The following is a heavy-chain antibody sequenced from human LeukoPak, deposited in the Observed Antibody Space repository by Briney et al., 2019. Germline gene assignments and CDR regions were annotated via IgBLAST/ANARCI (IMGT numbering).Heavy chain of an antibody. CDR2: IKEDRSDK. CDR3: ATGWLDY. CDR1: GFTLSNYW. Sequence: GGSLRISCAASGFTLSNYWMSWVRQAPGKGLEWVANIKEDRSDKYYVDSVKGRFTISRDHAKDSLYLQMNSLRVEDTAVYYCATGWLDYWGQGALVTVSS. D-gene: IGHD2-15*01. V-gene: IGHV3-7*03. J-gene: IGHJ4*02.